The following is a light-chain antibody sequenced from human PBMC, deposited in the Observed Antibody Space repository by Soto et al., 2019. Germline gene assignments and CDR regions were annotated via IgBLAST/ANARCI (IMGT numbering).Light chain of an antibody. V-gene: IGKV3-20*01. CDR2: GAS. J-gene: IGKJ1*01. CDR3: QQYGTSPT. Sequence: EIVLTQSPGTLSLSPGERATLSCRASQSVSSYLTCYQQKPGHAPMLLMHGASNKATGFPDRFSVSRSGTTVSLTTIRRLDPDDSAVYYCQQYGTSPTFGQGTKVDI. CDR1: QSVSSY.